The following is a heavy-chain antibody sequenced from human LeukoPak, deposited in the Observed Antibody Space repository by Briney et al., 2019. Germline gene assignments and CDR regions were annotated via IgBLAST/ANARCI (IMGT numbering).Heavy chain of an antibody. CDR1: GGSISSGSYY. CDR2: IYTSGST. J-gene: IGHJ4*02. CDR3: ARVVRVAAHCDY. V-gene: IGHV4-61*02. Sequence: PSETLSLTCTVSGGSISSGSYYWSWIRQPAGKGLEWIGRIYTSGSTNYNPSLKSRVTISVDTSKNQFSLKLSSVTAADTAVYYCARVVRVAAHCDYWGQGTLVTVSS. D-gene: IGHD2-15*01.